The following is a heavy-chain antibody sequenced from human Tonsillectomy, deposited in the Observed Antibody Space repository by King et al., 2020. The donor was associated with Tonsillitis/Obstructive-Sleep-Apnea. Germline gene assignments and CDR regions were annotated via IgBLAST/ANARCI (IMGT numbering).Heavy chain of an antibody. J-gene: IGHJ4*02. D-gene: IGHD5-24*01. CDR1: GYSFTTYW. V-gene: IGHV5-51*01. CDR2: IYPGDSDT. CDR3: ATEIRDGYNSGGFDY. Sequence: VQLVQSGAEVKKPGESLKISCKGSGYSFTTYWIGWVRQMPGKGLEWMGIIYPGDSDTRYSPSFQGQVTISADKSISAAYLQWSSLKASDTAMYYCATEIRDGYNSGGFDYWGQGTLVTVSS.